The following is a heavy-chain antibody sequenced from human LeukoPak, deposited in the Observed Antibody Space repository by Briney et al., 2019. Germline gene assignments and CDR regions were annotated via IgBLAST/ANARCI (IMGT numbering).Heavy chain of an antibody. CDR3: ARGRGQATRAKYSSSWYVDY. Sequence: SETLSLTCAVYGGSFSGYYWSWIRQPPGKGLEWIGEINQSGSTNYNPSLKSRVTISVDTSKNQFSLKLSSVTAADTAVYYCARGRGQATRAKYSSSWYVDYWGQGTLVTVSS. CDR2: INQSGST. D-gene: IGHD6-13*01. CDR1: GGSFSGYY. V-gene: IGHV4-34*01. J-gene: IGHJ4*02.